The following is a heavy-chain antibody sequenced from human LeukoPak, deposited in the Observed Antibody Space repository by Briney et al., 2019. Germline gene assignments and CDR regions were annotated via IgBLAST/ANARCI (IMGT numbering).Heavy chain of an antibody. V-gene: IGHV1-69*13. CDR3: ASPPSGDGGSFEY. D-gene: IGHD3-10*01. CDR2: IVPMFNTT. J-gene: IGHJ4*02. CDR1: GGTFSTYA. Sequence: SVKVSCKASGGTFSTYAISWVRQAPGQGLECMGGIVPMFNTTNYAQKFQGRVTITADESTSTAYMELSSLRSDDTAVYYCASPPSGDGGSFEYWGQGTLVTVSS.